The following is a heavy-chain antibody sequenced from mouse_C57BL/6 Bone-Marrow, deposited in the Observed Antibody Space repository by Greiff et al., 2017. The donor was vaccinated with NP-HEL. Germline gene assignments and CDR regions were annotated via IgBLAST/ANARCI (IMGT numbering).Heavy chain of an antibody. CDR2: ISDGGSYT. J-gene: IGHJ3*01. CDR1: GFTFSSYA. D-gene: IGHD1-1*01. CDR3: ARSGYGSRFAY. V-gene: IGHV5-4*03. Sequence: EVMLVESGGGLVKPGGSLKLSCAASGFTFSSYAMSWVRQTPEKRLEWVATISDGGSYTYYPDNVKGRFTISRDNAKNNLYLQMSHLKSEDTAMYYCARSGYGSRFAYWGQGTLVTVSA.